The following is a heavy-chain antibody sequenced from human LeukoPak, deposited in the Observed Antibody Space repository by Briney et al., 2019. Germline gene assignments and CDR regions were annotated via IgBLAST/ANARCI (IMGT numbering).Heavy chain of an antibody. J-gene: IGHJ4*02. CDR3: ARVRGYCSSTICYRYYFDY. CDR1: GYSISSGYY. Sequence: PSETLSLTCTVSGYSISSGYYWGWIRQPPGKGLEWIGTNYHSGSSYYNPSLKSRVTISVDTSKNQFSLKLTSVTAADTAVYYCARVRGYCSSTICYRYYFDYWGQGTLVTVSS. V-gene: IGHV4-38-2*02. CDR2: NYHSGSS. D-gene: IGHD2-2*01.